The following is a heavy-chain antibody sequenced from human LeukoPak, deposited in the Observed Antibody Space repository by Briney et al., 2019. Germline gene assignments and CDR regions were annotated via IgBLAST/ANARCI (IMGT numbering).Heavy chain of an antibody. J-gene: IGHJ4*02. V-gene: IGHV3-7*01. CDR1: GFSISNFW. CDR2: MKPDASHI. D-gene: IGHD3-10*01. Sequence: GGSLRLSRAASGFSISNFWMAWVRKRPGEGLELVGNMKPDASHISYVDSVEGRFTISRDNAKNSLYLQMDSLRAEDTAVYYCVRDSRTYGYFWGRGTLVTVSS. CDR3: VRDSRTYGYF.